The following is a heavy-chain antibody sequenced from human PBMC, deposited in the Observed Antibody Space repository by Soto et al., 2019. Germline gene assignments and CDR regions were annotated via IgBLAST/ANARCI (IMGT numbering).Heavy chain of an antibody. CDR3: ARWNVVPAAKDYYFDY. CDR2: IYSGGST. V-gene: IGHV3-66*01. Sequence: GGSLRLSCAASGFTVSSNYMSWVRQAPGKGLEGVSVIYSGGSTYYADSVKGRFTISRDNSKNTLYLQMNSLRAEDTAVYYCARWNVVPAAKDYYFDYWGQGTLVTVSS. D-gene: IGHD2-2*01. CDR1: GFTVSSNY. J-gene: IGHJ4*02.